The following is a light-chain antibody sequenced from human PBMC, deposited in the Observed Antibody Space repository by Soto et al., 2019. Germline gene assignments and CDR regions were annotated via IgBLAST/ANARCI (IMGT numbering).Light chain of an antibody. J-gene: IGKJ1*01. V-gene: IGKV1-39*01. CDR3: QQSYSTPRT. CDR2: AAS. Sequence: DIHITHSPSSLSASVGDRVTITCRASQSISIYLNWYQQKPGKAPKLLIYAASSLQSGVPSRFSGSGSGTDFTLTISSLQPEDFATYYCQQSYSTPRTFGQGTKVDIK. CDR1: QSISIY.